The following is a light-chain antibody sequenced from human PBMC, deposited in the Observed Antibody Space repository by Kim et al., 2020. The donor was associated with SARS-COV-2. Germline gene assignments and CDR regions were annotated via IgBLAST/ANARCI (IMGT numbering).Light chain of an antibody. CDR1: QTVTSNY. V-gene: IGKV3-20*01. CDR3: QQNGSTPAT. CDR2: GAS. Sequence: EIVLTQSPGTLSLSPGERATLSCRASQTVTSNYLAWYQQKPGQAPRLLIYGASSRATGIPDRFSGSGSGTDFTLTISRLEPEDFAVYYCQQNGSTPATFGQGTKVEIK. J-gene: IGKJ1*01.